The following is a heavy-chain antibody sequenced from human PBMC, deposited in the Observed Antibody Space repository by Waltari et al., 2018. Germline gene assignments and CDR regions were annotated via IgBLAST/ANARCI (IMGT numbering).Heavy chain of an antibody. J-gene: IGHJ5*01. Sequence: QLQLQESGPGLLQPSGTLSRICAVSGVPPSSGHFWSWVRQPPGKGLEWIGEIHHSGGTTNYSPSFRSRVSLSVDRSNDHFSLSLTSVTAADTAVYFCARSDGFDRLDSWGHGILVTVSS. CDR1: GVPPSSGHF. CDR2: IHHSGGTT. D-gene: IGHD3-9*01. CDR3: ARSDGFDRLDS. V-gene: IGHV4-4*02.